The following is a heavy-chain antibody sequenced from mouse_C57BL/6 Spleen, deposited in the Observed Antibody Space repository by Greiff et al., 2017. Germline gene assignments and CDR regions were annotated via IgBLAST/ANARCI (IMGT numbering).Heavy chain of an antibody. D-gene: IGHD2-1*01. CDR1: GYTFTSYW. J-gene: IGHJ4*01. V-gene: IGHV1-59*01. CDR2: IDPSDSYT. Sequence: VQLQQSGAELVRPGTSVKLSCKASGYTFTSYWMHWVKQRPGQGLEWIGVIDPSDSYTNYNQKFKGKATLTVDTSSSTAYMQLSSLTSEDSAVYYCARLGYGNSYAMDYWGQGTSVTVSS. CDR3: ARLGYGNSYAMDY.